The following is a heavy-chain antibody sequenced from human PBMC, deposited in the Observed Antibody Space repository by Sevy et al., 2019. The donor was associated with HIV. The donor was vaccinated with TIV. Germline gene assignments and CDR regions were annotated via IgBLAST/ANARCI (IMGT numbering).Heavy chain of an antibody. D-gene: IGHD2-2*01. J-gene: IGHJ6*02. Sequence: ASVKVSCKASGYTFTGYYIHWVRQAPGQGLEWMGWINPNTGGTNYSQNFQGWVTMTRETSISTAYMELRRLRSDDTAVYYCAREDIVLVPTAHLGYGMDVWGQGTTVTVSS. CDR1: GYTFTGYY. V-gene: IGHV1-2*04. CDR3: AREDIVLVPTAHLGYGMDV. CDR2: INPNTGGT.